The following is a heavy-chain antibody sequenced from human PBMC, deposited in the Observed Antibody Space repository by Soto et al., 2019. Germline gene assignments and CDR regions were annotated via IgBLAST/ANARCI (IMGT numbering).Heavy chain of an antibody. Sequence: QVQLQESGPGLVKPSGTLSLTCAVSGGSVSSNNWWSWVRQSPGKGLEWMGEIYHSGSAQYNPSLKSRVTISLDKSKNLFSLRLTSVTAADTAVYYCARVPGVVVSADDAFDIWGPGTRVIVSS. CDR1: GGSVSSNNW. D-gene: IGHD2-21*02. V-gene: IGHV4-4*02. CDR3: ARVPGVVVSADDAFDI. CDR2: IYHSGSA. J-gene: IGHJ3*02.